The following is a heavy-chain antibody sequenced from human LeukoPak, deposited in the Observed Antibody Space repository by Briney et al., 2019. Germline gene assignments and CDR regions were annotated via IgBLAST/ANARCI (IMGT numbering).Heavy chain of an antibody. V-gene: IGHV6-1*01. CDR1: GDSVSSNSAA. Sequence: SQTLSLTCAISGDSVSSNSAAWNWIRQSPSRGLEWLGRTYYRSKWYNDYAVPVKSRITINPDTSKNQFSLQLNSVTPEDTAVYYCASGVSLLYSSGWAYNWFVPWGQGTLVTVSS. CDR2: TYYRSKWYN. CDR3: ASGVSLLYSSGWAYNWFVP. J-gene: IGHJ5*02. D-gene: IGHD6-19*01.